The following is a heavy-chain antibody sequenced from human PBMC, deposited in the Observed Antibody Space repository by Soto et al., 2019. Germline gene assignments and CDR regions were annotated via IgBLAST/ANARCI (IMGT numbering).Heavy chain of an antibody. J-gene: IGHJ3*02. CDR3: EGADSGNSSHGFQM. V-gene: IGHV4-59*02. Sequence: PSETRSLTGIVSGGSVSSYHWSWIRQPPGKGLEWIGYIYDSVTTNYNSSLESRLTISVDTSKNLFSLRLSSVTAADTAVYYCEGADSGNSSHGFQMWGQGKMVTVS. D-gene: IGHD1-7*01. CDR2: IYDSVTT. CDR1: GGSVSSYH.